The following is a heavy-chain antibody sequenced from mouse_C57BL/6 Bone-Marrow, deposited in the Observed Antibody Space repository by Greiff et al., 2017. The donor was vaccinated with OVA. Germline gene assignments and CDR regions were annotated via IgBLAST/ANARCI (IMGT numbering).Heavy chain of an antibody. D-gene: IGHD2-4*01. Sequence: EVHLVESGGGLVQPGGSLKLSCAASGFTFSDYYMYWVRQTPEKRLEWVAYIRNGGGSTYYQDTVKGRFTISSDNAKNTLYLQMSRLKSEDTAMYYCARDDYDGNWYFDVWGTGTTVTVSS. J-gene: IGHJ1*03. CDR3: ARDDYDGNWYFDV. CDR1: GFTFSDYY. CDR2: IRNGGGST. V-gene: IGHV5-12*01.